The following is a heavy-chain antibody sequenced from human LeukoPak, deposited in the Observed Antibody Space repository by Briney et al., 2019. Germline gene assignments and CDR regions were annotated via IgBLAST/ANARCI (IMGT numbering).Heavy chain of an antibody. D-gene: IGHD1-7*01. CDR2: IWYDASNK. CDR3: VRGVGVSRFNYLDP. Sequence: PGRSLTLSCAASGFTFSSFGMHWVRQAPGKGLEWVAAIWYDASNKYYADSVKGRFTISRDNSKNTLYLHMNSLRDDDTAVYYCVRGVGVSRFNYLDPWGQGTLVIVSS. V-gene: IGHV3-33*01. J-gene: IGHJ5*02. CDR1: GFTFSSFG.